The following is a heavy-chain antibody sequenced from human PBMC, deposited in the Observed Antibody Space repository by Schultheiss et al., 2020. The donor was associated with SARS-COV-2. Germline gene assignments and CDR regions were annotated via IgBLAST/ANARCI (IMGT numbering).Heavy chain of an antibody. Sequence: GGSLRLSCAASGFTFSSYAMHWVRQAPGKGLEWVSAISGSGDSTYYADSVKGRFTISRDNAKNSLYLQMNSLRAEDTAVYYCARDHPGVGDGGAFDIWGQGTMVTVSS. D-gene: IGHD4-23*01. CDR3: ARDHPGVGDGGAFDI. CDR2: ISGSGDST. V-gene: IGHV3-23*01. CDR1: GFTFSSYA. J-gene: IGHJ3*02.